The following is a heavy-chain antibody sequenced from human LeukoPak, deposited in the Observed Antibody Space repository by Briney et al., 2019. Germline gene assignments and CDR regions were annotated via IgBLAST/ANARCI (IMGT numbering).Heavy chain of an antibody. CDR1: GFTFSSYW. J-gene: IGHJ4*02. V-gene: IGHV3-74*01. CDR2: INSDGSST. Sequence: GGSLRLSCAASGFTFSSYWMHWVRQAPGKGLVWVSRINSDGSSTNYADSVKGRFTISRDDAKNTLYLQMNSLRADDTAVYYCARQIGDYEDYWGQGTLVTVSS. CDR3: ARQIGDYEDY. D-gene: IGHD4-17*01.